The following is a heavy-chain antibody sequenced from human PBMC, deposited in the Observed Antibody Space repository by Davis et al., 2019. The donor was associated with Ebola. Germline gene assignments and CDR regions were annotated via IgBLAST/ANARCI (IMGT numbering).Heavy chain of an antibody. D-gene: IGHD1-26*01. Sequence: PGGSLRLSCAASGFTVSSNYMSCVRQAPGKGLEWVSVIYSGGSTYYADSVKGRFTISRDNSKNTLYLQMNSLRAEETAVYFCAKSIPPYSGSHPNFWGFEYWGQGTLVTVSS. J-gene: IGHJ4*02. CDR2: IYSGGST. CDR1: GFTVSSNY. CDR3: AKSIPPYSGSHPNFWGFEY. V-gene: IGHV3-53*01.